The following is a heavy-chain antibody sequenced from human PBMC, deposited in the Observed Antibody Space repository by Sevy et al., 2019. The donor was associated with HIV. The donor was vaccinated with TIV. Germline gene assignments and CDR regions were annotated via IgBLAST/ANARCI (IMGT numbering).Heavy chain of an antibody. D-gene: IGHD3-22*01. J-gene: IGHJ6*03. CDR2: ISGSGVST. Sequence: GGSLRLSCAVSGFSFDSYGMTWVRQAPGKGLEWVSGISGSGVSTYYADSVKGRFIISRDNSKNKLYLQMNSLRSEDTAMYYCAKGGGGHYDPGEIGYYFYYYNMDVWGKGTTVTVSS. CDR3: AKGGGGHYDPGEIGYYFYYYNMDV. CDR1: GFSFDSYG. V-gene: IGHV3-23*01.